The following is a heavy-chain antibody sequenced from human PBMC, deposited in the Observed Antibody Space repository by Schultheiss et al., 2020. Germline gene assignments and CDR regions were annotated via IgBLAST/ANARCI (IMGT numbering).Heavy chain of an antibody. CDR1: GGSISDYY. D-gene: IGHD4-17*01. CDR3: AREPDYGDYIYDY. Sequence: TLSLTCTVSGGSISDYYWSWIRQPAGKGLEWIGRIYTSGYTNYNPSVKSRLTMSIDTSKSQFSLRLSSVTAADTATYYCAREPDYGDYIYDYWGQGTLVTVSS. J-gene: IGHJ4*02. CDR2: IYTSGYT. V-gene: IGHV4-4*07.